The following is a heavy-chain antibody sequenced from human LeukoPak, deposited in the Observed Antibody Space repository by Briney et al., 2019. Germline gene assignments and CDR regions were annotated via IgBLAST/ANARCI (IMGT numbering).Heavy chain of an antibody. Sequence: GESLKISCKGSGYRFTSYWIGWVRQMPGKGLEWMGIIYPGDSDTRYSPSFQGQVTISADKSISTAYLQWSSLKASDTAMYYCARHSGWQDYYYYYGMDVWGQGTTVTVSS. V-gene: IGHV5-51*01. CDR2: IYPGDSDT. D-gene: IGHD6-19*01. CDR3: ARHSGWQDYYYYYGMDV. J-gene: IGHJ6*02. CDR1: GYRFTSYW.